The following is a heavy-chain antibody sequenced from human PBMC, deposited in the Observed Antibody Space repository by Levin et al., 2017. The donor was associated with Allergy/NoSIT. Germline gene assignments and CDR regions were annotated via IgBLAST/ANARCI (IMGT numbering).Heavy chain of an antibody. D-gene: IGHD1-20*01. V-gene: IGHV4-30-2*01. CDR3: ASAGITGTTSHPTPPGY. Sequence: LRLSCAVSGGSISSGGYSWSWIRQPPGKGLEWIGYIYHSGSTYYNPSLKSRVTISVDRSKNQFSLKLSSVTAADTAVDDCASAGITGTTSHPTPPGYWGQGTLVTVSS. J-gene: IGHJ4*02. CDR1: GGSISSGGYS. CDR2: IYHSGST.